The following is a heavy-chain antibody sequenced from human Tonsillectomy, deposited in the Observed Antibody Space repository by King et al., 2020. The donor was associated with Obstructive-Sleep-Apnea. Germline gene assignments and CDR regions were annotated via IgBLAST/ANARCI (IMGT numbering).Heavy chain of an antibody. Sequence: HVQLVESGGGVVQPGRSLRLSCAASGFTFTNYALHWVRQAPGKGLEWVAVISYDGSDKYYADSVKGRFTISRDNSKHTLYLQMNSLRSEDTAVYYCANLIAVTDTGGQGFDYWGQGTLVTVSS. CDR3: ANLIAVTDTGGQGFDY. D-gene: IGHD6-19*01. J-gene: IGHJ4*02. V-gene: IGHV3-30*04. CDR1: GFTFTNYA. CDR2: ISYDGSDK.